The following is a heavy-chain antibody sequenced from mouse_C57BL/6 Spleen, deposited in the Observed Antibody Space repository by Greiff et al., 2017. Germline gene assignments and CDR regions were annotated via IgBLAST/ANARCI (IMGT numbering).Heavy chain of an antibody. D-gene: IGHD1-1*01. J-gene: IGHJ2*01. CDR2: IDPANGNT. V-gene: IGHV14-3*01. Sequence: EVQLQQSVAELVRPGASVKLSCTASGFNINNTYMHWVKQRPEQGLEWIGRIDPANGNTNYAPQFKGKATITADTSSNTADLLLSSLTSEDAAIYYGARSGSSYVDYWGQGTTLTVSS. CDR1: GFNINNTY. CDR3: ARSGSSYVDY.